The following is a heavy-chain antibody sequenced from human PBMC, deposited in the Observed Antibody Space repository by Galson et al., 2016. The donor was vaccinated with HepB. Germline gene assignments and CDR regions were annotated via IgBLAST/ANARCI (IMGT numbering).Heavy chain of an antibody. V-gene: IGHV3-53*01. CDR2: IYIDGNG. CDR1: GFSVGSNY. D-gene: IGHD1-14*01. CDR3: ARDLPEETAGALDV. J-gene: IGHJ3*01. Sequence: SLRLSCAASGFSVGSNYMTWVRQAPGKGLEWVSVIYIDGNGYYADSVKGRFPISRDNSKNTVYLQMNSLRAEDTAVYYCARDLPEETAGALDVWGQGTMVTVSS.